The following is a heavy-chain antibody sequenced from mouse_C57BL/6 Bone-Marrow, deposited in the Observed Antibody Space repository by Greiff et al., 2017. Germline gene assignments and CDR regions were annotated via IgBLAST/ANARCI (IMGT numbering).Heavy chain of an antibody. D-gene: IGHD1-1*01. CDR2: IHPNSGST. Sequence: LQQPGAELVKPGASVKLSCKASGYTFTSYWMHWVKQRPGQGLEWIGMIHPNSGSTKYNEKFKSKATLTVDKSSSTAYMQLSSLTSEDSAVYYCARFSHYYGSSYYAMDYWGQGTSVTVSS. J-gene: IGHJ4*01. CDR1: GYTFTSYW. V-gene: IGHV1-64*01. CDR3: ARFSHYYGSSYYAMDY.